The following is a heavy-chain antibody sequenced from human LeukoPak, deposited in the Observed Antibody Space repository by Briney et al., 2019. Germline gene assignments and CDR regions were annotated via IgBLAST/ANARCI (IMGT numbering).Heavy chain of an antibody. Sequence: PSETLSLTCAVYGGSFSGYYWSWIRQPAGKGLEWIGRIYTSGSTNYNPSLKSRVTMSVDTSKNQFSLKLSSVTAADTAVYYCARDRNPSSSWYVDYYYYMDVWGKGTTVTVSS. J-gene: IGHJ6*03. CDR1: GGSFSGYY. CDR3: ARDRNPSSSWYVDYYYYMDV. V-gene: IGHV4-4*07. CDR2: IYTSGST. D-gene: IGHD6-13*01.